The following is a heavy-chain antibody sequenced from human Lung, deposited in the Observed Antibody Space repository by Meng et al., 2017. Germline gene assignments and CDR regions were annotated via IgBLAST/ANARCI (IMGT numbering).Heavy chain of an antibody. CDR1: GGSFSDYS. CDR2: INHSGST. D-gene: IGHD4-11*01. V-gene: IGHV4-34*01. J-gene: IGHJ4*02. Sequence: HVQLQQGCAGLLKPPETLSLTCVVSGGSFSDYSWSWIRQPPGKGLEWIGEINHSGSTNYNPSLESRATISVDTSQNNLSLKLSSVTAADSAVYYCARGPTTMAHDFDYWGQGTLVTVSS. CDR3: ARGPTTMAHDFDY.